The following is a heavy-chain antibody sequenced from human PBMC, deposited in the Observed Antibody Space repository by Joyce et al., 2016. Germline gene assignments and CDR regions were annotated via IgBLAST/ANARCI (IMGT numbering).Heavy chain of an antibody. CDR1: GFTLSTRGVG. J-gene: IGHJ4*02. CDR3: AHRPNSGYDPSAFDF. V-gene: IGHV2-5*02. CDR2: IYCDDDK. Sequence: QITLKESGPTLVKPTQTLTLTCAFSGFTLSTRGVGVGWIRQPPGKALEWLALIYCDDDKRYSQSLKSRLTITKDTSRNQVVLTMTNMDPVDTATYYCAHRPNSGYDPSAFDFWGQGTLVTVSS. D-gene: IGHD5-12*01.